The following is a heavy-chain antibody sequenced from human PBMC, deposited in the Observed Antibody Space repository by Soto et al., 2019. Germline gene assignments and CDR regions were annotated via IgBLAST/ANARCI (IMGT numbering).Heavy chain of an antibody. CDR2: IIPILGIA. CDR1: GGTFSSYT. J-gene: IGHJ6*03. V-gene: IGHV1-69*08. CDR3: ARDRGCYDYYYYYMDV. Sequence: QVQLVQSGAEVKKPGSSVKVSCKASGGTFSSYTISWVRQAPGQGLEWMGRIIPILGIANYAQKFQGRVTITADKSTSTAYMELSSLRSEDTAVYYCARDRGCYDYYYYYMDVWGKGTTVTVSS. D-gene: IGHD2-15*01.